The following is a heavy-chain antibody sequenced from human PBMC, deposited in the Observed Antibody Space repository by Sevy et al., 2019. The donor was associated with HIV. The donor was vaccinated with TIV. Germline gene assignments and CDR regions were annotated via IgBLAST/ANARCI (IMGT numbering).Heavy chain of an antibody. CDR3: AREGCTKPHDY. Sequence: GGSLRLSCAASGFTFSKYSMSWIRQTPGKGLEWVSTFSFGCGKINYADSVKGRFTISRDDSRNTFYLQMNSLRAEDTAIYYCAREGCTKPHDYWGQGTVVTVSS. V-gene: IGHV3-23*01. CDR1: GFTFSKYS. D-gene: IGHD2-8*01. J-gene: IGHJ4*02. CDR2: FSFGCGKI.